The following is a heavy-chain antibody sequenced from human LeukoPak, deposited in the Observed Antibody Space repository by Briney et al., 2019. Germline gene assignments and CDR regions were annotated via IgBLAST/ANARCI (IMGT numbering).Heavy chain of an antibody. J-gene: IGHJ3*02. D-gene: IGHD2-2*03. CDR3: ARVDDLDAFDT. CDR2: IADDGSNK. Sequence: GGSLRLSCAASGFTFSSYAMHWDRQAPGKGLKWVAVIADDGSNKYYADSVKGRFTISRDNSNNTLYLQMNSLRADDTAVYYCARVDDLDAFDTWGQGTMVTVSS. V-gene: IGHV3-30*04. CDR1: GFTFSSYA.